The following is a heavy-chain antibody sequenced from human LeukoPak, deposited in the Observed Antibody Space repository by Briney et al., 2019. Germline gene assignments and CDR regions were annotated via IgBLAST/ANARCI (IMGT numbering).Heavy chain of an antibody. V-gene: IGHV2-5*01. CDR3: PPPTEHIYCSSTSCRKNWYFDL. D-gene: IGHD2-2*01. J-gene: IGHJ2*01. CDR2: IYWNDDK. Sequence: KSGPTLVHPPQTLTLTCTFSGFTLSTSGVGVGWIRQPPGKALEWLALIYWNDDKRYSPSLKSRLTITKDTSKNQVVLTMTNMDSVDTATDFCPPPTEHIYCSSTSCRKNWYFDLWGRGTLVTVSS. CDR1: GFTLSTSGVG.